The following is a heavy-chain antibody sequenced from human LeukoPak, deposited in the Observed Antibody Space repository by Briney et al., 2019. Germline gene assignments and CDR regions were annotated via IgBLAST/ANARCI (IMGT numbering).Heavy chain of an antibody. J-gene: IGHJ4*02. V-gene: IGHV4-39*07. CDR3: ARGGIAAAGTDY. CDR2: IYYSGST. CDR1: GGSISSSSYY. D-gene: IGHD6-13*01. Sequence: SETLSLTCTVSGGSISSSSYYWGWIRQPPGKGLEWIGSIYYSGSTYYNPSLKSRVTIPVDTSKNQFSLKLSSVTAADTAVYYCARGGIAAAGTDYWGQGTLVTVSS.